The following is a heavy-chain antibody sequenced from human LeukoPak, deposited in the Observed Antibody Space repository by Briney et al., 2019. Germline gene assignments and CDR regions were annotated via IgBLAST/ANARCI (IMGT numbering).Heavy chain of an antibody. CDR1: GGSISSYY. CDR3: ARQAVVVPAAGHYYYYYYMDV. Sequence: PSETLSLTCTVSGGSISSYYWSWIRQPAGKGLEWIGRIYSTGSTNYNPSLKSRVTMSVDTSKNQFSLRLRSVTAADTAVYYCARQAVVVPAAGHYYYYYYMDVWGKGNPGHRLL. D-gene: IGHD2-2*01. CDR2: IYSTGST. V-gene: IGHV4-4*07. J-gene: IGHJ6*03.